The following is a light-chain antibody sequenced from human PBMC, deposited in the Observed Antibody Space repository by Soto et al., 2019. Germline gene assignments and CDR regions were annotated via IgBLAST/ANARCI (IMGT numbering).Light chain of an antibody. CDR1: SSDVAFYNH. CDR3: SSFASTHTYV. CDR2: EVN. J-gene: IGLJ1*01. V-gene: IGLV2-14*01. Sequence: QSALTQPASVSGSPGQSITISCTGTSSDVAFYNHVSWYQQHPGKAPKLLIYEVNNRPSGVSHRFSGSKSGNTASLTISGLQAEDEADYYCSSFASTHTYVFGTGTQLNVL.